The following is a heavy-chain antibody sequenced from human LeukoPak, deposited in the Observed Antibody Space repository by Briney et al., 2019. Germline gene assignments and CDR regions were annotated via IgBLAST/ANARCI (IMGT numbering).Heavy chain of an antibody. V-gene: IGHV4-31*03. CDR2: ISYTGSP. J-gene: IGHJ3*02. D-gene: IGHD4-17*01. CDR3: ARLDYGDYEAFDI. CDR1: GVSISSGDHN. Sequence: SQTLSLTCTVSGVSISSGDHNWSWIPQHPGKGLEWIGYISYTGSPDYNPSLRSRLTISLDTSQNQFSLRLSSVTAADTAVYYCARLDYGDYEAFDIWGQGTMVTVSS.